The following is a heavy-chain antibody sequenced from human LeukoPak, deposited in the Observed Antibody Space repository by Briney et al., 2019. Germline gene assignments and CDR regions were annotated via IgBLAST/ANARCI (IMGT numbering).Heavy chain of an antibody. J-gene: IGHJ4*02. Sequence: ASVNVSFKASGYTFTSYGISWVRQAPGQGLEWMGWISAYNGNTNYAQKLQGRVTMTTDTSTSTAYMELRSLRSDDTAVYYCARGGRGYSYGRLDYWGQGTLVTVSS. D-gene: IGHD5-18*01. V-gene: IGHV1-18*04. CDR2: ISAYNGNT. CDR1: GYTFTSYG. CDR3: ARGGRGYSYGRLDY.